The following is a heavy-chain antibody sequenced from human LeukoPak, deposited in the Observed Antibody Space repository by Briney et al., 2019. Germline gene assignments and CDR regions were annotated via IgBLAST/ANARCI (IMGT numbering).Heavy chain of an antibody. CDR3: ARDIVKGGGVGATRLAY. CDR2: INPSGGST. D-gene: IGHD1-26*01. Sequence: ASVKVSCKASGYTFTSYYMHWVRQAPGQGLEWMGIINPSGGSTSYAQKFQGRVTMTRDTSTSTVYMELSSLRSEDTAVYYCARDIVKGGGVGATRLAYWGQGTLVTVSS. CDR1: GYTFTSYY. J-gene: IGHJ4*02. V-gene: IGHV1-46*01.